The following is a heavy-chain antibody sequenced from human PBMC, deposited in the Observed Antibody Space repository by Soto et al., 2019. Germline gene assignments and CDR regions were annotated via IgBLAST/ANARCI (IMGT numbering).Heavy chain of an antibody. D-gene: IGHD1-1*01. V-gene: IGHV4-61*01. CDR3: ARDRVSHGTYYYYYGMDV. CDR2: IYYSGST. Sequence: KASETLSLTCTVSGGSVSSGSYYWSWIRQPPGKGLEWIGYIYYSGSTNYNPSLKSRVTISVDTSKNQFSLKLSSVTAADTAVYYCARDRVSHGTYYYYYGMDVWGQGTTVTVSS. CDR1: GGSVSSGSYY. J-gene: IGHJ6*02.